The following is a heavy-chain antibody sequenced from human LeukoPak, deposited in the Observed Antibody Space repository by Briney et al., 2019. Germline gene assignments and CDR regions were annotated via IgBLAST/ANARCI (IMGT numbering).Heavy chain of an antibody. CDR2: IWYSGSA. CDR1: GDSISGSDYY. Sequence: SETLSLTCNVSGDSISGSDYYWGWMRQLPGKGLEWIANIWYSGSAYYNPSLQSRVTITVDTSKNQFSLNVKSVTAGDSAVYYCLRHAGGIILTWGQGTRVAVSS. D-gene: IGHD1-1*01. J-gene: IGHJ5*02. V-gene: IGHV4-39*01. CDR3: LRHAGGIILT.